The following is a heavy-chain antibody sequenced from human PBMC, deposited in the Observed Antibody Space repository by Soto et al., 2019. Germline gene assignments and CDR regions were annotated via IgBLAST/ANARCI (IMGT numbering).Heavy chain of an antibody. J-gene: IGHJ6*02. Sequence: QMQLVQSGAEVKKPGASVKVSCKASGYTLTTHHINWVRQATGQGLEWMGSMDPNSGDTVYAQKFQDRVTMTREISISTAYMVLNSLRSDDTAVYYCARGGLYCYSTSCHYFGMDVWGQGTTVTVSS. CDR3: ARGGLYCYSTSCHYFGMDV. V-gene: IGHV1-8*01. CDR2: MDPNSGDT. CDR1: GYTLTTHH. D-gene: IGHD2-2*01.